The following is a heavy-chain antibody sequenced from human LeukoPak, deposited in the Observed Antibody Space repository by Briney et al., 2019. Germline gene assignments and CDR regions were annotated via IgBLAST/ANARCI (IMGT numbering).Heavy chain of an antibody. V-gene: IGHV1-3*01. D-gene: IGHD3-3*01. CDR3: ARYYDFWSGYSPYFDY. CDR2: INAGNGNT. J-gene: IGHJ4*02. Sequence: ASVTVSCKASGYTFTSYAMHWVRQAPGQRLEWMGWINAGNGNTKYSQKFQGRVTITRDTSASTAYMELRSLRSDDTAVYYCARYYDFWSGYSPYFDYWGQGTLVTVSS. CDR1: GYTFTSYA.